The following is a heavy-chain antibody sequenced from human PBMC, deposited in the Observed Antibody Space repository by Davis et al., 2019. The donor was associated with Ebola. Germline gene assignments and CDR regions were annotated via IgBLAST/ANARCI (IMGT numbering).Heavy chain of an antibody. D-gene: IGHD1-26*01. J-gene: IGHJ5*02. CDR1: GFTFSDYY. CDR2: IYSGGST. Sequence: GGSLRLSCAASGFTFSDYYMSWIRQAPGKGLEWVSVIYSGGSTYYADSVKGRFTISRDNSKNTLYLQMNSLRAEDTAVYYCAKEQSLFIVGAKGWFDPWGQGTLVTVSS. V-gene: IGHV3-53*01. CDR3: AKEQSLFIVGAKGWFDP.